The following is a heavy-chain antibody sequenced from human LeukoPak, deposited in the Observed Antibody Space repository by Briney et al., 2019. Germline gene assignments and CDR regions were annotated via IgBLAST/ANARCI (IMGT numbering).Heavy chain of an antibody. J-gene: IGHJ3*02. V-gene: IGHV3-48*02. CDR2: ISSSSSTI. CDR3: ARDQTPHYYDSSGYYRNDAFDI. CDR1: GFTFSSYG. Sequence: QPGGSLRLSCAASGFTFSSYGMNWVRQAPGKGLEWVSYISSSSSTIYYADSVKGRFTISRDNAKNSPYLQMNSLRDEDTAVYYCARDQTPHYYDSSGYYRNDAFDIWGQGTMVTVSS. D-gene: IGHD3-22*01.